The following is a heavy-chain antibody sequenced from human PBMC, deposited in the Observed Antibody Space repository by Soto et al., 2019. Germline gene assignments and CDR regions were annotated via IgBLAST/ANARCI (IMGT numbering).Heavy chain of an antibody. J-gene: IGHJ4*02. D-gene: IGHD3-10*01. CDR2: ISPSSSFL. CDR1: GFSFRSYY. V-gene: IGHV3-21*06. CDR3: ARVGTDNGSGSSYYSDD. Sequence: GGSLRLSCAASGFSFRSYYMNWVRQAPGRGLEWVSSISPSSSFLSYADSVKGRFTISRDNAKNSVNLQMNSLRAEDTAVYYCARVGTDNGSGSSYYSDDWGQRTLVTVAS.